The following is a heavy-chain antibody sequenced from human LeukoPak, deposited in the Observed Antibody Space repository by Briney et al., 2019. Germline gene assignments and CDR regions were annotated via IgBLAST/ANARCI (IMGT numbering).Heavy chain of an antibody. CDR1: GGSFSGYY. J-gene: IGHJ6*03. CDR3: ARRVTDTYYYYYYIDV. D-gene: IGHD2-21*02. V-gene: IGHV4-34*01. CDR2: INHSGGT. Sequence: SETLSLTYAVYGGSFSGYYWSWIRQPPGKGLEWIGEINHSGGTNYNPSLKSRVTISVDTSKNLFSLKLSSVTAADTAVYYCARRVTDTYYYYYYIDVWGKGTTVTVSS.